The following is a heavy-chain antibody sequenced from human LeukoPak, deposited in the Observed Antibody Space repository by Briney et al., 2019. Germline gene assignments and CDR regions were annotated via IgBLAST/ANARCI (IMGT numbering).Heavy chain of an antibody. Sequence: GGSLRLSCAASGFTFDDYAIHWVRQAPGKGLEWVSGISWNSGSIGYADSVKGRFTISRDNAKNSLYLQMNSLRAEDTALYYCAKEGGAIAAAAFFDYWGQGTLVTVSS. CDR2: ISWNSGSI. V-gene: IGHV3-9*01. CDR1: GFTFDDYA. CDR3: AKEGGAIAAAAFFDY. J-gene: IGHJ4*02. D-gene: IGHD6-13*01.